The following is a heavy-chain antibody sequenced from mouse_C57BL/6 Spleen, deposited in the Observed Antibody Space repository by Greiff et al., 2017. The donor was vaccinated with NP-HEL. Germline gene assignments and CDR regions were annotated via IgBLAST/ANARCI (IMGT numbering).Heavy chain of an antibody. V-gene: IGHV7-3*01. J-gene: IGHJ4*01. Sequence: EVKLMESGGGLVQPGGSLSLSCAASGFTFTDYYMSWVRQPPGKALEWLGFIRNKANGDKTEYSVTVKGRITISRDNSQSILYLQMHALRAEDSATYYCARSYYCGTLYYAMDYWGQGTSVTVSS. CDR1: GFTFTDYY. CDR2: IRNKANGDKT. CDR3: ARSYYCGTLYYAMDY. D-gene: IGHD1-1*01.